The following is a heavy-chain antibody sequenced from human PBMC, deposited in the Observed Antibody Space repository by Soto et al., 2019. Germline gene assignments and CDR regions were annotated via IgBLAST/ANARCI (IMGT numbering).Heavy chain of an antibody. D-gene: IGHD2-15*01. V-gene: IGHV3-13*01. CDR1: GFTFSTYD. J-gene: IGHJ3*02. CDR3: ARGRYCSGGRCYSRAFDI. CDR2: IGTADDT. Sequence: GGSLRLSCAASGFTFSTYDMHWVRQATGKGLEWVSAIGTADDTYYPGSVEGRFTISRENAKNSLYLQMNSLRAGDTAVYYCARGRYCSGGRCYSRAFDIWGQGTMVTVSS.